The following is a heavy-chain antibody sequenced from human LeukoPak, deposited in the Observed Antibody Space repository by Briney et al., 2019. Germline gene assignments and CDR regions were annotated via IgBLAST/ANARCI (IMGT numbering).Heavy chain of an antibody. CDR2: ISYGGSNK. J-gene: IGHJ4*02. CDR1: GFTFSNYG. D-gene: IGHD6-19*01. CDR3: AKDLGIAVAGEPNYFDD. V-gene: IGHV3-30*18. Sequence: PGGSLRLSCAASGFTFSNYGMHCVRQAPGKGLEWVAVISYGGSNKYYADAVKGRFTISRDDPKNTLYLQMNSLRTEDTAVYYCAKDLGIAVAGEPNYFDDWGQGTLVTVSS.